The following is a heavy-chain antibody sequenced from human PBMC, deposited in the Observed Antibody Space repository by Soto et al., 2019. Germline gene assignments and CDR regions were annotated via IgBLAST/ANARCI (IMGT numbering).Heavy chain of an antibody. J-gene: IGHJ5*02. CDR1: GDSISSRSHY. CDR3: AREGRHSGGMRESWFDP. Sequence: SQTLSLTCVVSGDSISSRSHYWNWIRRVPGKGLEFIGYIFYTGATYYNPSLRGRISMSVDTSKNQSSLTLRSVTAADTAIYYCAREGRHSGGMRESWFDPWGQGTQVTVSS. V-gene: IGHV4-31*02. CDR2: IFYTGAT. D-gene: IGHD3-10*01.